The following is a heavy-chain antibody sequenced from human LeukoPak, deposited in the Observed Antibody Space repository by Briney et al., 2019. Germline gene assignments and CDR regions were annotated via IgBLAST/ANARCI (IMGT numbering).Heavy chain of an antibody. D-gene: IGHD7-27*01. CDR1: GGSISSYY. J-gene: IGHJ4*02. Sequence: SETLSLTCTVSGGSISSYYWSWIRQPPGKGLEWIGYIYYSGSTNYNPSLKSRVTISVDTSKNQFSLKLSSVTAADTAVYYCASSLTGDHFDYWGQGTLVTVSS. CDR3: ASSLTGDHFDY. V-gene: IGHV4-59*01. CDR2: IYYSGST.